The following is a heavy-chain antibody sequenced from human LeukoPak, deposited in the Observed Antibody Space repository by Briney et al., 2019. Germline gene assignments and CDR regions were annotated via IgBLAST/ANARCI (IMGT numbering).Heavy chain of an antibody. D-gene: IGHD2/OR15-2a*01. V-gene: IGHV4-38-2*01. CDR2: IYHSGST. J-gene: IGHJ3*02. CDR1: GYSISSGYY. Sequence: PSETLSLTCAVPGYSISSGYYWGWIRQPPGKGLEWIGSIYHSGSTYYNPSLKSRVTISVDTSKNQFSLKLSSVTAADTAVYYCARRIVLSGAFDIWGQGTMVTVSS. CDR3: ARRIVLSGAFDI.